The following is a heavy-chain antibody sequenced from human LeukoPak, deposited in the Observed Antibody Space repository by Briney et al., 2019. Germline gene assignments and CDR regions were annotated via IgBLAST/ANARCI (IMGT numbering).Heavy chain of an antibody. J-gene: IGHJ3*02. V-gene: IGHV3-21*01. Sequence: PGGSLRLSCAASGFTFSSYSMNWVRQAPGKGLEWVSSISSSSSYIYYADSVKGRFTISRDNAKNSLYLQMNSLRAEDTAVYYCAREDYGGNSVAFDIWGQGTMVTVSS. CDR1: GFTFSSYS. D-gene: IGHD4-23*01. CDR3: AREDYGGNSVAFDI. CDR2: ISSSSSYI.